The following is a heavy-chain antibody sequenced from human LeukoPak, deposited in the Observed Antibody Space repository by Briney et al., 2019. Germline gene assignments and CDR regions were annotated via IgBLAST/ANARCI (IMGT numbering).Heavy chain of an antibody. Sequence: GGSLRLSCAASGFTFSSYEMSWVRQAPGKGLEWVSYISSSGSTIYYADSVKGRFTISRDNAKNSLYLQMNSLRAEDTAVYYCARDSAGSGSYVGYFEYWGQGTLVTVSS. CDR1: GFTFSSYE. CDR2: ISSSGSTI. D-gene: IGHD3-10*01. CDR3: ARDSAGSGSYVGYFEY. J-gene: IGHJ4*02. V-gene: IGHV3-48*03.